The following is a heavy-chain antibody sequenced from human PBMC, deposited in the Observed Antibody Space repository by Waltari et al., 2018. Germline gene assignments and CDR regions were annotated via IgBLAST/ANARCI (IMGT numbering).Heavy chain of an antibody. V-gene: IGHV4-38-2*01. Sequence: QVQLQESGPGLVKPSETLSLTCAVSGYSISSGYYWGWIRQPPGKGLEWIGVSYQSGRTYYNPSLKSRVTISVDTSKNQFSLKLSSVTAADTAVYYCARASITGTQVDYWGQGTLVTVSS. D-gene: IGHD1-7*01. CDR1: GYSISSGYY. CDR2: SYQSGRT. J-gene: IGHJ4*02. CDR3: ARASITGTQVDY.